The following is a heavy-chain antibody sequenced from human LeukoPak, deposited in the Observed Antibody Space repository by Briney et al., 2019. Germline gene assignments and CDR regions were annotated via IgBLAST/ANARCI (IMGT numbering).Heavy chain of an antibody. V-gene: IGHV1-8*01. CDR3: AKDKHYYDSSGC. CDR2: MNPNSGNT. D-gene: IGHD3-22*01. CDR1: GYTFTSYD. Sequence: ASVKVSCKASGYTFTSYDINWVRQATGQGLEWMGWMNPNSGNTGYAQKFQGRVTMTRNTSISTAYMELSSLRAEDTAVYYCAKDKHYYDSSGCWGQGTLVTVSS. J-gene: IGHJ4*02.